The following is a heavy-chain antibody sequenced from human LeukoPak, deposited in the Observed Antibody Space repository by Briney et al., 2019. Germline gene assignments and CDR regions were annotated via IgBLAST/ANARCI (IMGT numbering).Heavy chain of an antibody. V-gene: IGHV3-21*01. CDR2: ISSSSSYI. CDR3: AKDHGRWLQVFYYMDV. J-gene: IGHJ6*03. CDR1: GFTFSSYS. Sequence: PGGSLRLSCAASGFTFSSYSMNWVRQAPGKGLEWVSSISSSSSYIYYADSVKGRFTISRDNSKNTLYLQMNSLRAEDTAVYYCAKDHGRWLQVFYYMDVWGKGTTVTVSS. D-gene: IGHD5-24*01.